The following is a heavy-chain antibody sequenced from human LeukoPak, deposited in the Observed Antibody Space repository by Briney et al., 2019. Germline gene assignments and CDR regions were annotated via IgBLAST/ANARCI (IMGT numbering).Heavy chain of an antibody. V-gene: IGHV3-23*01. D-gene: IGHD4-11*01. CDR1: GFTFSSYV. CDR2: ISGSGGST. J-gene: IGHJ2*01. CDR3: AKEMRVVTCWYFDL. Sequence: PGGSLRLSCAASGFTFSSYVMTWVRQAPGKGLEWVSAISGSGGSTYYADSVKGRFTISRDNSKNTLYLQMNSLRAEDTAVYYCAKEMRVVTCWYFDLWGRGTLVTVSS.